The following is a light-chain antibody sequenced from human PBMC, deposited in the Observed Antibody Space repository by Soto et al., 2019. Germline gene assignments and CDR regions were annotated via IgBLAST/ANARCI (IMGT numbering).Light chain of an antibody. CDR3: SSYTSSSTLVV. Sequence: QSALTQPASVSGSPGQLITISCTGTSSDVGGYNYVSWYQKHPGKAPKLMIYDVSNRPSGVSNRFSGSKSGNTASLTISGLQAEDEADYYCSSYTSSSTLVVFGGGTKVTVL. CDR1: SSDVGGYNY. J-gene: IGLJ2*01. V-gene: IGLV2-14*01. CDR2: DVS.